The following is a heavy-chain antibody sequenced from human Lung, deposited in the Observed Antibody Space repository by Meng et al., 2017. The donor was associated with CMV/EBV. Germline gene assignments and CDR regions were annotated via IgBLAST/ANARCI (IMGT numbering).Heavy chain of an antibody. Sequence: GGSLRLSCTVSGFTFSSFDMSWVRQAPGKGLEWVSTVSDTHGDTYYADSVKGRFTISRDNSKSTLYLQMNSLRADDTARYYCARLAARGYWGQGTLVTVSS. CDR3: ARLAARGY. D-gene: IGHD6-6*01. J-gene: IGHJ4*02. CDR1: GFTFSSFD. V-gene: IGHV3-23*01. CDR2: VSDTHGDT.